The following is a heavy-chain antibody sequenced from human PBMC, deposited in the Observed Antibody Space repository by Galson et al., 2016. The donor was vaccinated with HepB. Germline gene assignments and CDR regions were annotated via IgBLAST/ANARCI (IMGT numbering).Heavy chain of an antibody. Sequence: SLRLSCKASGFTFSSYAMHWVRQAPGKGPEYVSFISAYGGHPYYANSVTGRVTISRDNSKNTPYLQMGSLRAGDMAVYYCASEGRVYNSAGFFTGYFDYWGQGALVTVSS. CDR2: ISAYGGHP. CDR3: ASEGRVYNSAGFFTGYFDY. CDR1: GFTFSSYA. J-gene: IGHJ4*02. D-gene: IGHD2-8*01. V-gene: IGHV3-64*01.